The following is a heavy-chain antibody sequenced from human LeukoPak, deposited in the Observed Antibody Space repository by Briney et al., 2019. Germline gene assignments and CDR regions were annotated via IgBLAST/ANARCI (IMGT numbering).Heavy chain of an antibody. V-gene: IGHV4-59*01. J-gene: IGHJ4*02. Sequence: SETLSLTCTVSGGSISSYYWTWIRQPPGKGLEWIGHIYYSGSTNYNPSLNSRVSISVDTSKNHFSLSLSSVTAADSAVYYCARGWGFFDSWGQGTQVTVSS. CDR2: IYYSGST. D-gene: IGHD7-27*01. CDR3: ARGWGFFDS. CDR1: GGSISSYY.